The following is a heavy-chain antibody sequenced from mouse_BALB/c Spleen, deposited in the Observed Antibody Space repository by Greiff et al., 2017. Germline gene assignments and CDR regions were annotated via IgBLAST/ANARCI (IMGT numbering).Heavy chain of an antibody. CDR2: ISSGSSTI. CDR1: GFTFSSFG. Sequence: EVHLVESGGGLVQPGGSRKLSCAASGFTFSSFGMHWVRQAPEKGLEWVAYISSGSSTIYYADTVKGRFTISRDNPKNTLFLQMTSLRSEDTAMYYCSRYYYGSSYGYFDVWGAGTTVTVSS. J-gene: IGHJ1*01. D-gene: IGHD1-1*01. V-gene: IGHV5-17*02. CDR3: SRYYYGSSYGYFDV.